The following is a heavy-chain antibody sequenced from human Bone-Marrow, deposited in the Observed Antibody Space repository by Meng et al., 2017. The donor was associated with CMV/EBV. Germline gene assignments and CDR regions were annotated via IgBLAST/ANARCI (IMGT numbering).Heavy chain of an antibody. J-gene: IGHJ4*02. CDR2: IYYSGST. CDR1: GGSISSSSYY. Sequence: ESLKISCTVSGGSISSSSYYWGWIRQPPGKGLEWIGSIYYSGSTYYNPSLKSRVTISVDTSKNQFSLKLSSVTAADTAVYYCARSGPTYCSSTSCSLDPFDYWGQGTLVTVSS. D-gene: IGHD2-2*01. CDR3: ARSGPTYCSSTSCSLDPFDY. V-gene: IGHV4-39*01.